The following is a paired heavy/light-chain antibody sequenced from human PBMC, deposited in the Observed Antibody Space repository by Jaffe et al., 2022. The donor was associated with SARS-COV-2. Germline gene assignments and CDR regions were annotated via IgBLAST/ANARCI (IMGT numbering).Light chain of an antibody. V-gene: IGKV2-30*01. CDR2: KVS. J-gene: IGKJ2*01. Sequence: DVVMTQSPLSLPVTLGQPASISCRSSQSLVDNDGNTYLNWFQQRPGQSPRRLIYKVSNRDSGVPDRFSGSVSGTDFTLTISRVEAEDVGVYYCMQATQWPYTFGQGTKLEIK. CDR3: MQATQWPYT. CDR1: QSLVDNDGNTY.
Heavy chain of an antibody. J-gene: IGHJ4*02. CDR3: VRDMVPGGCDC. CDR1: GFTFDEHG. Sequence: EVQLVESGGGLVQTGGSLRLSCVAYGFTFDEHGMHWLRQVPGKGLEWVSGILLTRDTLGYADSVKGRFTISRDSAKNTLYLQMNSLRAEDTALYYCVRDMVPGGCDCWGQGTLVTVSS. V-gene: IGHV3-9*01. D-gene: IGHD2-15*01. CDR2: ILLTRDTL.